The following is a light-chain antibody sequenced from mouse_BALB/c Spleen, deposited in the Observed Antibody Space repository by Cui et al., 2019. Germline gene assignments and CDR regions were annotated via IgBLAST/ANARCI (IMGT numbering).Light chain of an antibody. Sequence: DIQMTQSPASQSASLGESVTITCLASQTIGTWLAWYQQKPGKSPQLLIYAATSLADGVPSRFSGSGSGTKFSFKISSLQAEDLVSYYCQQLYSTPWTFGGGTKLEIK. J-gene: IGKJ1*01. CDR1: QTIGTW. CDR3: QQLYSTPWT. V-gene: IGKV12-98*01. CDR2: AAT.